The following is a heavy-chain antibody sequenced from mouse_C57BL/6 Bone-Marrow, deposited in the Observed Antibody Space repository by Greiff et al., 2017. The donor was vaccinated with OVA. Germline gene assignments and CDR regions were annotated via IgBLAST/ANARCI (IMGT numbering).Heavy chain of an antibody. J-gene: IGHJ4*01. Sequence: EVKLMESGGGLVKPGGSLKLSCAASGFTFSDYGMHWVRQAPEKGLEWVAYISSGSSTIYYADTVKGRFTISRDNAKNTLFLQMTSLRSEDTAMYYCARRSNSTMDYWGQGTSVTVSS. CDR1: GFTFSDYG. CDR3: ARRSNSTMDY. D-gene: IGHD2-5*01. CDR2: ISSGSSTI. V-gene: IGHV5-17*01.